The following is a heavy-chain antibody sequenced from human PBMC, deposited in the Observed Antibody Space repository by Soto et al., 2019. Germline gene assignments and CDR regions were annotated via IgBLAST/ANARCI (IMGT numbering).Heavy chain of an antibody. Sequence: PSETLSLTCAVSGGSISSGGYSWSWIRQPPGKGLEWIGYIYHSGSTYYNPSLKSRATISVDRSKNQFSLKLSSVTAADTAVYYCARAPRSGSIDYWGQGTLVTVSS. J-gene: IGHJ4*02. D-gene: IGHD3-3*01. CDR2: IYHSGST. V-gene: IGHV4-30-2*01. CDR3: ARAPRSGSIDY. CDR1: GGSISSGGYS.